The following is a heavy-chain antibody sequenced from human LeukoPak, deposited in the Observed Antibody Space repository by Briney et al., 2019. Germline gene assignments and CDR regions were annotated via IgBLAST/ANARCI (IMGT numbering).Heavy chain of an antibody. Sequence: PSETLSLTCTVSGGSFSSYYWSWIRQPPGKGLEWIGYIYYSGSTNYNPSLKSRVTISVDTSKNQFSLKLSSVTAADTAVYYCARADIVVVPAAFDYWGQGTLVTVPS. J-gene: IGHJ4*02. CDR3: ARADIVVVPAAFDY. V-gene: IGHV4-59*01. CDR2: IYYSGST. D-gene: IGHD2-2*01. CDR1: GGSFSSYY.